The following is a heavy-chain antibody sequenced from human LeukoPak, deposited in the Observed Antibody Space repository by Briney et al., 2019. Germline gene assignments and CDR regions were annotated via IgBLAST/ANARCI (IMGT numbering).Heavy chain of an antibody. J-gene: IGHJ4*02. D-gene: IGHD5-12*01. CDR2: IKQDGTEK. V-gene: IGHV3-7*01. Sequence: RPGGSLRLSCAASGFPFRSYWMTWVRQAPGKGLELVANIKQDGTEKYYVDSVKGRFTISRDNAKNSFYLQMNSLRAEDTAVYYCAREKHWDYSGPLGYWGQGTLVTVSS. CDR1: GFPFRSYW. CDR3: AREKHWDYSGPLGY.